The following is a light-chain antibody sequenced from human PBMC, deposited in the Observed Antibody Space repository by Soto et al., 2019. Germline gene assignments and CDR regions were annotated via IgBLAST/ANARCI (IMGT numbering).Light chain of an antibody. Sequence: EVVLTQSPAILSLSPGERATLSCRASQSVSVNFAWYQQKPGQAPRPLIYSASDRAPGIPARFSGSGSGTDFTLTISSLKPEDFAVYFCQERNRWPRGTFGAGTKVEIK. CDR1: QSVSVN. CDR2: SAS. V-gene: IGKV3-11*01. CDR3: QERNRWPRGT. J-gene: IGKJ4*01.